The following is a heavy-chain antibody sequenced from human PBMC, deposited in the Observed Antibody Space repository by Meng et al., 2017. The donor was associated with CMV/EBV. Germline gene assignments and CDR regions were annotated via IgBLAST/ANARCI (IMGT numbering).Heavy chain of an antibody. CDR3: ARGQAPDFNYDFWRGAFDI. D-gene: IGHD3-3*01. CDR2: ISSSGSTI. V-gene: IGHV3-48*03. CDR1: GFTFSSYE. J-gene: IGHJ3*02. Sequence: GESLKISCAASGFTFSSYEMNWVRQAPGKGLEWVSYISSSGSTIYYADSVKGRFTISRDNAKNSLYLQMNSLRAEDTAFYFFARGQAPDFNYDFWRGAFDIWGQGTMVTVSS.